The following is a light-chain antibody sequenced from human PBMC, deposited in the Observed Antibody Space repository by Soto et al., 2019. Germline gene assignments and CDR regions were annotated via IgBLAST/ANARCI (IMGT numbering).Light chain of an antibody. Sequence: DIQMTQSPSSLSASVGDRVTITCRASQSISSYLNWYQQNPGKAPKLLIYAASSLQSGVPSRFSGSGSGTDFTLTISSLQPEDFATYYCQHSYSTPWTFGQGTKVEIK. CDR1: QSISSY. CDR3: QHSYSTPWT. V-gene: IGKV1-39*01. J-gene: IGKJ1*01. CDR2: AAS.